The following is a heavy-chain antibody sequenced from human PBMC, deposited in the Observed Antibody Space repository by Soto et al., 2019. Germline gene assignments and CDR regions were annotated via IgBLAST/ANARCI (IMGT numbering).Heavy chain of an antibody. V-gene: IGHV4-59*01. J-gene: IGHJ4*02. CDR2: VYSSGST. CDR1: GGSIRNYY. CDR3: ARDHPHSYGVYFFDY. Sequence: PSETLSLTCTVSGGSIRNYYWSWIRQPPGKGLEWIGYVYSSGSTHYNPSLQSRVTISADTSKNQVSLKVNSVTAADTAVYYCARDHPHSYGVYFFDYRGQRSQVTGSS. D-gene: IGHD5-18*01.